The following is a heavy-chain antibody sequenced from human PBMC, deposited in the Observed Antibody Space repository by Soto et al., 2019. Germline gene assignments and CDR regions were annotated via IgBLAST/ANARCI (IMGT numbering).Heavy chain of an antibody. J-gene: IGHJ3*02. CDR2: ITPSNGNT. Sequence: ASVKVSCKASGYTFSTHGLSWVRQAPGQGLEWMGWITPSNGNTNYAQKLQGRLSMTTDTSTNTGYMEVRSLRSDDTAVYYCARFRLCSGSTCEPFFGFDMWGQGTVVTVSS. CDR1: GYTFSTHG. CDR3: ARFRLCSGSTCEPFFGFDM. V-gene: IGHV1-18*01. D-gene: IGHD2-15*01.